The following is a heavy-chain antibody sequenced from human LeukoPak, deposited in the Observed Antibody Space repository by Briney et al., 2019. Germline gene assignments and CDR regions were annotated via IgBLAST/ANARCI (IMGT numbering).Heavy chain of an antibody. CDR1: GFTFSSYA. V-gene: IGHV3-23*01. D-gene: IGHD1-1*01. J-gene: IGHJ3*02. CDR2: INGGGSST. Sequence: GGSLRLSCAASGFTFSSYAMNWVRQAPGKGLEWVSAINGGGSSTYYAGSVKGRFTISRDSSKNTLYLQMNSLRAEDTAVHYCAKGKATGPYDAFDIWGQGTMVTVSS. CDR3: AKGKATGPYDAFDI.